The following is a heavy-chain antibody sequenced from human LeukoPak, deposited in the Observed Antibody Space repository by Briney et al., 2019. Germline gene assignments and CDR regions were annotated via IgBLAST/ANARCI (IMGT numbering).Heavy chain of an antibody. CDR2: ISGSGGST. CDR1: GFTFSSYA. Sequence: GGSLRLSCAASGFTFSSYAMSWVRQAPGKGLEWVSAISGSGGSTYYADSVKGRFTISRDNSKNTLYLQMNSLRAEDTAVYYCAKVLPDYYDSSGPFDYWGQGTLVTVSS. CDR3: AKVLPDYYDSSGPFDY. V-gene: IGHV3-23*01. J-gene: IGHJ4*02. D-gene: IGHD3-22*01.